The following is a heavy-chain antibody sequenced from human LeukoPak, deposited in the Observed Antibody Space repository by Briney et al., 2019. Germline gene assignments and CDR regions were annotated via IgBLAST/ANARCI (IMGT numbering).Heavy chain of an antibody. Sequence: GGSLRLSCAASGFTFSSYSMNWVRQAPGKGLEWVSSISSSSSYIYYADSVKGRFTISRDNAKNSLYLQMNSLRVEDTAVYYCARHTIFGVVILDYWGQGTLVTVSS. CDR2: ISSSSSYI. CDR3: ARHTIFGVVILDY. CDR1: GFTFSSYS. V-gene: IGHV3-21*01. J-gene: IGHJ4*02. D-gene: IGHD3-3*01.